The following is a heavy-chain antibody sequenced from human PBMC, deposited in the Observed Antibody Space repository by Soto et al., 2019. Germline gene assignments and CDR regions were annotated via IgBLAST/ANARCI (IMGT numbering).Heavy chain of an antibody. J-gene: IGHJ4*02. D-gene: IGHD3-22*01. V-gene: IGHV4-39*01. CDR3: ARHAMLYYYDSSGYPDY. CDR1: GGSIRSSNYY. Sequence: SETLSLTCTVSGGSIRSSNYYWGWIRQPPGKGLEWIGSIYHSGSTHHNPSLKSRVTLSVDTSKNQFSLKVNSVTAADTAVYYCARHAMLYYYDSSGYPDYWGQGTLVTVSS. CDR2: IYHSGST.